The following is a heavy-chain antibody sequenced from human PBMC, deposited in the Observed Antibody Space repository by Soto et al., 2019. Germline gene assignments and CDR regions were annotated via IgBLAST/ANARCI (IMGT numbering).Heavy chain of an antibody. Sequence: PGESLKISCKSSGYSFTSHWITWVRQMPGKGLEGMGRVEPGDAYTYYLRSLQRHVTSAVDKSISTPYRQWRSLQASETATYYCGRLGCCGGGYYSRYSCPPMGVWGQGTTVTVSS. CDR2: VEPGDAYT. CDR1: GYSFTSHW. J-gene: IGHJ6*01. D-gene: IGHD2-21*02. V-gene: IGHV5-10-1*01. CDR3: GRLGCCGGGYYSRYSCPPMGV.